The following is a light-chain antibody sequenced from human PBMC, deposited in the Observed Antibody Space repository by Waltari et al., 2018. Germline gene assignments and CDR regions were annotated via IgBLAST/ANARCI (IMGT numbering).Light chain of an antibody. CDR3: CTYAGSYTQVV. V-gene: IGLV2-11*01. CDR2: DVY. CDR1: STALGGYSS. J-gene: IGLJ3*02. Sequence: QSALTQPRSVSGSPGQSVTISCTGTSTALGGYSSGPWYQHHPGKAPTLMIFDVYKRPSGVPDRFSGSKSGNTASLTISGLQPEDEADYYCCTYAGSYTQVVFGGGTKLTVL.